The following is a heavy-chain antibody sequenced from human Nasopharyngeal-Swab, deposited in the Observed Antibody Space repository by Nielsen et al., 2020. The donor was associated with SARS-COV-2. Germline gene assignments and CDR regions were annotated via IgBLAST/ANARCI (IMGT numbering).Heavy chain of an antibody. D-gene: IGHD3-3*01. CDR1: GFSFSTAW. V-gene: IGHV3-69-1*01. J-gene: IGHJ6*02. Sequence: GGSLRLSCAASGFSFSTAWMSWVRQAPGKGLEWVSSISSSSYIYYADSVKGRFTISRDNAKNSLYLQMNSLRAEDTAVCYCARDGLDYDFWSAYFMDVWGQGTTVTVSS. CDR2: ISSSSYI. CDR3: ARDGLDYDFWSAYFMDV.